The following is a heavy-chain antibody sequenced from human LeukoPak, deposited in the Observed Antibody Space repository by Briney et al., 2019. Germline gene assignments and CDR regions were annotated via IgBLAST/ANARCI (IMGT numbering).Heavy chain of an antibody. Sequence: GGSLRLSCAASGFTFYDYAMHWVRQAPGKGLEWVSGISWNSGNIVYADSVKGRFTISRDNAKNSLYLQMNSLRAEDTALYYCAKVGTMVRGAKEYYFDYWGQGTLVTVSS. D-gene: IGHD3-10*01. CDR2: ISWNSGNI. CDR3: AKVGTMVRGAKEYYFDY. CDR1: GFTFYDYA. J-gene: IGHJ4*02. V-gene: IGHV3-9*01.